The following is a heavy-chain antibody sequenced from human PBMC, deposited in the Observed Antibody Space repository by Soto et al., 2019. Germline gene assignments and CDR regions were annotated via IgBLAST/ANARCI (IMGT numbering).Heavy chain of an antibody. CDR3: AKVKPLYYDSSGYLYYFDY. V-gene: IGHV3-23*01. J-gene: IGHJ4*02. Sequence: PGGSLRLSCAASGFTFSSYAMSWVRQAPGKGLEWVSAISGSGGSTYYADSVKGRFTISRDNSKNTLYLQMSSLRAEDTAVYYCAKVKPLYYDSSGYLYYFDYWGQGTLVTVSS. CDR2: ISGSGGST. CDR1: GFTFSSYA. D-gene: IGHD3-22*01.